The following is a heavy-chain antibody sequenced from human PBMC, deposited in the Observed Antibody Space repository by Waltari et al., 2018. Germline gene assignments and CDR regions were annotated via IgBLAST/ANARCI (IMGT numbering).Heavy chain of an antibody. Sequence: VQLPASGSGLVRPSVPLSPTCAVSGGSISSSHWWCWVRQPPGKGLEWIGEIYHSGSTNYNPSLKSGVTISVDKSKNQFSRKLSSVTAADTAVYYCASLVESGWGWFDPGGQGTLVTVSS. CDR3: ASLVESGWGWFDP. D-gene: IGHD6-19*01. CDR2: IYHSGST. CDR1: GGSISSSHW. V-gene: IGHV4-4*02. J-gene: IGHJ5*02.